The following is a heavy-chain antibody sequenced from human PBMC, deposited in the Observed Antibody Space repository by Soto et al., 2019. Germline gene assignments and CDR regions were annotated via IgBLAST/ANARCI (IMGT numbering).Heavy chain of an antibody. Sequence: ASVKVSCKASGYDFTAYDINWVRQASGQGLEWMGWMNPINGATGSARRFQGRVSMTRNTATATAYLELTSLRSDDSAVYFCGRGPSPRAPAGGTPYYYAMDVWGQGTTVTV. D-gene: IGHD2-2*01. J-gene: IGHJ6*02. CDR2: MNPINGAT. CDR3: GRGPSPRAPAGGTPYYYAMDV. CDR1: GYDFTAYD. V-gene: IGHV1-8*02.